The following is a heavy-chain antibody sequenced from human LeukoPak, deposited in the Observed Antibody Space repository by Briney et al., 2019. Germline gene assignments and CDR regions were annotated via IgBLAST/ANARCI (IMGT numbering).Heavy chain of an antibody. J-gene: IGHJ6*03. CDR2: ISGDGGST. V-gene: IGHV3-43*02. Sequence: GGSLRLSCAASGFTFDDYAMHWVRQAPGKGLEWVSLISGDGGSTYYADSVKGRFTISRDNSKNSLYLQMNSLRTEDTALYYCVTGGYSYGYGPYYYYMDVWGKGTTVTVSS. D-gene: IGHD5-18*01. CDR1: GFTFDDYA. CDR3: VTGGYSYGYGPYYYYMDV.